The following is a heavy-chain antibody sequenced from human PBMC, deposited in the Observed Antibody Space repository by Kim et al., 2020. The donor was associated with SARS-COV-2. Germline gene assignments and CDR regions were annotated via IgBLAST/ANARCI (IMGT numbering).Heavy chain of an antibody. D-gene: IGHD1-26*01. J-gene: IGHJ4*02. CDR2: VYYSGST. CDR3: ARWSYGGNSFDY. V-gene: IGHV4-39*01. CDR1: GGSIGSSSYY. Sequence: SETLSLTCTVSGGSIGSSSYYWGWIRQPPGKGLEWIVSVYYSGSTYYNPSLKSRITISVDTSKNQFSLKLSSVTAADTALYYCARWSYGGNSFDYWGQGT.